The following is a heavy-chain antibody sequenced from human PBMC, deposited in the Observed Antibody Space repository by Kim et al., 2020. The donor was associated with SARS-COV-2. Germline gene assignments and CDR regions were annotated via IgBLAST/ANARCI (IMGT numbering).Heavy chain of an antibody. V-gene: IGHV3-23*01. J-gene: IGHJ5*02. Sequence: AGSVKGRFTISRDNSRNTLYLQMNSLRAEDTAVYYCAKECSSASCTTFDPWGQGTLVTVSS. CDR3: AKECSSASCTTFDP. D-gene: IGHD2-2*01.